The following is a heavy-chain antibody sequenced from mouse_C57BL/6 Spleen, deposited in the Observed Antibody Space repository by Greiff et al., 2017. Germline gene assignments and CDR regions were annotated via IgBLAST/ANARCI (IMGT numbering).Heavy chain of an antibody. D-gene: IGHD1-1*01. CDR1: GYTFTDYY. CDR2: INPNNGGT. Sequence: VQLQQSGPELVKPGASVKISCKASGYTFTDYYMNWVKQSHGKSLEWIGDINPNNGGTSYNQQFKGKATLTVDKSSSTAYMELRSLTSEDSAVYYCARGGVYYYGSVDYWGQGTTLTVSS. CDR3: ARGGVYYYGSVDY. J-gene: IGHJ2*01. V-gene: IGHV1-26*01.